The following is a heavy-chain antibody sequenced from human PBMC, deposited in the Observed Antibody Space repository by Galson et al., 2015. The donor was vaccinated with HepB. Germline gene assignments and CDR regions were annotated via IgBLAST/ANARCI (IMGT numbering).Heavy chain of an antibody. CDR2: IYSGGST. D-gene: IGHD3-10*01. J-gene: IGHJ2*01. CDR3: ARDRVLLRHWYFDL. CDR1: GFTVSSNY. V-gene: IGHV3-66*01. Sequence: SLRLSCAASGFTVSSNYMSWVRQAPGKGLEWVSVIYSGGSTYYADSVKGRFTISRDNSKNTLYLQMNSLRAEDTAVYYCARDRVLLRHWYFDLWGRGTLVTVSS.